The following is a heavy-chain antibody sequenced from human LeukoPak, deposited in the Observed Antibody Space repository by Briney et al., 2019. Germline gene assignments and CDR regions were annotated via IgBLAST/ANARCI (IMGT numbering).Heavy chain of an antibody. D-gene: IGHD6-13*01. Sequence: GGSLRLSCAASGLTFSSYWMSWVRQAPGKGLEWVANIKQDGSEKYYVDSVKGRFTISRDNAKNSLYLQMNSLRAEDTAVYYCARDIAFDYWGQGTLVTVSS. CDR1: GLTFSSYW. CDR2: IKQDGSEK. J-gene: IGHJ4*02. CDR3: ARDIAFDY. V-gene: IGHV3-7*01.